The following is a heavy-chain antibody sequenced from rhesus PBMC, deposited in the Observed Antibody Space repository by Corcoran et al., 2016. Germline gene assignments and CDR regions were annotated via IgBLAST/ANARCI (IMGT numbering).Heavy chain of an antibody. CDR2: INIGGVST. V-gene: IGHV3S5*01. D-gene: IGHD3-16*01. J-gene: IGHJ4*01. CDR3: AKDLLRYYSGSYYLDY. Sequence: EVQLVETGGGLVQPGGSLKLSCAASGFTFSSYGMSWVRQAPGKGLAWVSAINIGGVSTYYADSVKGRFTISRENSKNTLSLQMNSLRAEDTAVYYCAKDLLRYYSGSYYLDYWGQGVLVTVSS. CDR1: GFTFSSYG.